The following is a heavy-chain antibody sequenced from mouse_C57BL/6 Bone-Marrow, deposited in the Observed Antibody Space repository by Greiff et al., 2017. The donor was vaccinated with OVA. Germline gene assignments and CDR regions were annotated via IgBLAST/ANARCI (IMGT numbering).Heavy chain of an antibody. J-gene: IGHJ1*03. CDR1: GFTFSDYY. D-gene: IGHD1-1*01. V-gene: IGHV5-16*01. Sequence: EVMLVESEGGLVQPGSSMKLSCTASGFTFSDYYMAWVRQVPEKGLEWVANINYDGSSTYYLDSLKSRFIISRDNAKNILYLQMSSLKSEDTATYYCARDRDYGSSYYWYFDVWGTGTTVTVSS. CDR2: INYDGSST. CDR3: ARDRDYGSSYYWYFDV.